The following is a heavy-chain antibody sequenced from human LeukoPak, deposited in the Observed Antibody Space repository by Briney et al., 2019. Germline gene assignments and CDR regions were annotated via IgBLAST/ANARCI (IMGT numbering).Heavy chain of an antibody. CDR1: GGSFSGYY. CDR3: ARLPLFSSDFNPSDY. Sequence: PSETLSLTCAVYGGSFSGYYWSWIRQPPGKGLEWIGEINHSGSTNYNPSLKSRVTISVDTSKNQFSLKLSSVTAADTAVYYCARLPLFSSDFNPSDYWGQGTLATVSS. J-gene: IGHJ4*02. CDR2: INHSGST. D-gene: IGHD6-19*01. V-gene: IGHV4-34*01.